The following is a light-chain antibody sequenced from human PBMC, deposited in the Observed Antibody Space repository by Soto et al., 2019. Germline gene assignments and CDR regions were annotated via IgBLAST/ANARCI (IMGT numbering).Light chain of an antibody. CDR2: SAS. V-gene: IGKV1-27*01. Sequence: DIQMTQSPSSLSASVGDRVTITCRASQGISNYLAWYQQKPGKVPKLLIYSASTLQSGVPSRFSGSGSGTDFTLTISSLEPEDVATYCCQHYNNAPYTFGQGTKLEIK. CDR1: QGISNY. J-gene: IGKJ2*01. CDR3: QHYNNAPYT.